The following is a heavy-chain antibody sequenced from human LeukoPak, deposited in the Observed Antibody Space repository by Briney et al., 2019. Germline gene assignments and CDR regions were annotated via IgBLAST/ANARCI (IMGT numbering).Heavy chain of an antibody. Sequence: GGSLRLSCAVSGFSFSSYAMSWVRQAPGKGLEWVSAISGSGGSTYYADSVKGRFTISRDNSKNTLYLQMNSLRAEDTAVYYCAKIVSIVVVITYYFDYWGQGTLVTVSS. CDR2: ISGSGGST. D-gene: IGHD3-22*01. V-gene: IGHV3-23*01. CDR3: AKIVSIVVVITYYFDY. J-gene: IGHJ4*02. CDR1: GFSFSSYA.